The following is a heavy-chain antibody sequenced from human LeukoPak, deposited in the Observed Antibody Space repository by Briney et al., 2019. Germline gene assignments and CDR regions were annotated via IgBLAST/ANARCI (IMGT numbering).Heavy chain of an antibody. V-gene: IGHV4-59*01. D-gene: IGHD5-12*01. Sequence: SETLSLTCSVSGGSISSYYWSWIRQPPGKGLEWIGYIYNSGSTNYNPSLKSRVTISVDTSKNQFSLRLSSVTAADTAVYYCARDRADIVAMTTWGYYFDYWGQGTLVTVSS. CDR2: IYNSGST. CDR3: ARDRADIVAMTTWGYYFDY. CDR1: GGSISSYY. J-gene: IGHJ4*02.